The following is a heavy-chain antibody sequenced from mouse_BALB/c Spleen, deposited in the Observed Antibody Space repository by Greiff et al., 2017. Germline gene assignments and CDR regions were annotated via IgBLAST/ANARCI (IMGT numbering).Heavy chain of an antibody. D-gene: IGHD3-1*01. J-gene: IGHJ2*01. CDR3: ARGGSRDYFDY. CDR2: ISYDGSN. Sequence: VQLKESGPGLVKPSQSLSLTCSVTGYSITGGYYWNWIRQFPGNKREWMGYISYDGSNNYNPSLKNRISITRDTSKNPFFLKLNSVTTEDTATYYGARGGSRDYFDYWGQGTTLTVSS. V-gene: IGHV3-6*02. CDR1: GYSITGGYY.